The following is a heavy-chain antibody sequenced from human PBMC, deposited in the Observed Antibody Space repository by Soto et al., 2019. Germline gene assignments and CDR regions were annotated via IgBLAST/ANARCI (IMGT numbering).Heavy chain of an antibody. CDR2: INHSGST. CDR1: GGSFSGYY. J-gene: IGHJ4*02. CDR3: ARGRIDTMIVVVFDY. Sequence: NPSETLSLTCAVYGGSFSGYYWSWIRQPPGKGLEWIGEINHSGSTNYNPSLKSRVTISVDTSKNQFSLKLSSVTAADTAAYYCARGRIDTMIVVVFDYWGQGTLVTVSS. V-gene: IGHV4-34*01. D-gene: IGHD3-22*01.